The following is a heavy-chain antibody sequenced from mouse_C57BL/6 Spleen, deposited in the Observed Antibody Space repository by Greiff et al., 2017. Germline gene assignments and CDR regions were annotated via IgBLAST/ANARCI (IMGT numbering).Heavy chain of an antibody. CDR3: ARGDGYYRYFDV. V-gene: IGHV1-55*01. Sequence: VQLQQPGAELVKPGASVKMSCKASGYTFTSSWITWVKQRPGQGLEWIGDIYPGSGSTNYNEKFKSKATLTVDTSSSTAYMQLSSLTSEDSAVYYCARGDGYYRYFDVWGTVTTVTVAS. CDR1: GYTFTSSW. CDR2: IYPGSGST. D-gene: IGHD2-3*01. J-gene: IGHJ1*03.